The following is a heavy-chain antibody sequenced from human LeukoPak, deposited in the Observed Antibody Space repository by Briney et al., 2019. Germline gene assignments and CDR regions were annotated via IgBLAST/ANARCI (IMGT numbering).Heavy chain of an antibody. D-gene: IGHD3-9*01. CDR1: GFTFSSYG. J-gene: IGHJ4*02. CDR2: IRYDGSNK. V-gene: IGHV3-30*02. CDR3: AKDRCYDILTGYIDY. Sequence: GGSLRLSCAASGFTFSSYGMHWVRQAPGKGLEWVAFIRYDGSNKYYADSVKGRFTISRVNSENTLYLQMNSLRAEDTAVYYCAKDRCYDILTGYIDYWGQGTLVTVSS.